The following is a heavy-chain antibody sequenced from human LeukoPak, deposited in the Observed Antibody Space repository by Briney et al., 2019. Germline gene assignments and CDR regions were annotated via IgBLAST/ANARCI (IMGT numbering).Heavy chain of an antibody. V-gene: IGHV1-18*01. CDR3: ARDPSNTSGRYQYFDL. J-gene: IGHJ2*01. CDR2: ISGYNGDT. CDR1: GYTFTHHG. D-gene: IGHD6-19*01. Sequence: GASVKVSCKASGYTFTHHGITWVRQAPGQELEWMGWISGYNGDTMYAQKVQGRVTMTTDRSTTTAYMELRSLTSDDTALYYCARDPSNTSGRYQYFDLWGRGTLVTVSS.